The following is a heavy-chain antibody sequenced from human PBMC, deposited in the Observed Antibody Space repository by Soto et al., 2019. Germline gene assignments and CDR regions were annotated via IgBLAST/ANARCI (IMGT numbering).Heavy chain of an antibody. J-gene: IGHJ5*02. CDR2: INHSGST. Sequence: SETLSLTCAVYGGSFSGYYWSWIRQPPGKGLEWIGEINHSGSTNYNPSLKSRVTISVDTSKNQFSLKLSSVTAADTAVYYCARGRTAVAGTVIRRLNWFDPWGQGTLVTVSS. CDR3: ARGRTAVAGTVIRRLNWFDP. D-gene: IGHD6-19*01. CDR1: GGSFSGYY. V-gene: IGHV4-34*01.